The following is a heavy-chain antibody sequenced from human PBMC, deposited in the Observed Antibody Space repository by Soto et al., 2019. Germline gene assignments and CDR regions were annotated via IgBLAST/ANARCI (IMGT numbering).Heavy chain of an antibody. CDR2: IYYRGNA. V-gene: IGHV4-39*01. Sequence: PSETLSLTCSVSDDSINSDKYYWGWIRQPPGKGLEWIGSIYYRGNAYYNPSLQTRVTISIDTSKSQFSLKLNSVTTADTAVYYCGAQDYGAKAYYYETWGQGTLVTVSS. CDR1: DDSINSDKYY. D-gene: IGHD4-17*01. J-gene: IGHJ4*02. CDR3: GAQDYGAKAYYYET.